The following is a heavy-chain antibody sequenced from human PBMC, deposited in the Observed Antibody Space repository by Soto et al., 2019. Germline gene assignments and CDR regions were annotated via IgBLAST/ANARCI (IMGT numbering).Heavy chain of an antibody. CDR1: GYTFTSYG. CDR2: ISAYNGNT. Sequence: ASVKVSCKASGYTFTSYGISWVRQAPGKGLEWMGWISAYNGNTNYAQKLQGRVTMTTDTSTSTAYMELRSLRSDDTAVYYCARPGGPYYYDSSGYYGAWGQGTLVTVSS. CDR3: ARPGGPYYYDSSGYYGA. V-gene: IGHV1-18*01. D-gene: IGHD3-22*01. J-gene: IGHJ5*02.